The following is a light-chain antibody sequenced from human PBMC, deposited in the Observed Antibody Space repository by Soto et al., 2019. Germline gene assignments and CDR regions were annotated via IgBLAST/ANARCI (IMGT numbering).Light chain of an antibody. CDR3: QQYGSSP. J-gene: IGKJ5*01. V-gene: IGKV3-20*01. Sequence: EIVMTQSPATLSVSPGERVTLSCRASQSLTRNLAWYQHKPGQSPRLLIYAASSRATGIPDRFSGSGSGTDFTLTISRLEPEDFAVYYCQQYGSSPFGQGTRLEIK. CDR1: QSLTRN. CDR2: AAS.